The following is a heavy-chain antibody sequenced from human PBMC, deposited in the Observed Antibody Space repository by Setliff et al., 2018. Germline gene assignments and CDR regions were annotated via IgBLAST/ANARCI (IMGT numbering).Heavy chain of an antibody. V-gene: IGHV1-2*04. CDR1: GYTFTGYY. CDR3: ARSRDGGNSSGYSGAFDI. CDR2: VNPNSGGT. J-gene: IGHJ3*02. D-gene: IGHD3-22*01. Sequence: ASVKVSCKASGYTFTGYYMHWVRQTPGQGLEWMGWVNPNSGGTNYAQKFQGWVTMTRDTSISTAYMELSRLRSDDTAVYYCARSRDGGNSSGYSGAFDIWGQGTMVTVSS.